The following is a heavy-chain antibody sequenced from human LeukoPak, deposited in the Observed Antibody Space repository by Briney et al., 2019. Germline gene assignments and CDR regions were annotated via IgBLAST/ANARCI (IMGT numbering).Heavy chain of an antibody. D-gene: IGHD3-3*01. CDR3: ARDRVGTMLI. CDR2: IKPDGGEK. CDR1: GLILSGYW. J-gene: IGHJ3*02. V-gene: IGHV3-7*01. Sequence: GGSLRLSCAASGLILSGYWMSWVRQAPGKGLEWVATIKPDGGEKYYVDSVKGRFTISRDNAKNSLFLQMNSLRAEDTAVYYCARDRVGTMLIWGQGTMVTVSS.